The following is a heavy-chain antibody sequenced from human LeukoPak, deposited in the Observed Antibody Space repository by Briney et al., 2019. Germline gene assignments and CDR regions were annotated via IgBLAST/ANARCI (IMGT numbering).Heavy chain of an antibody. J-gene: IGHJ2*01. D-gene: IGHD6-13*01. CDR2: IYYSGST. CDR3: ARVYYSNSYDYWYFDL. Sequence: SETLSLTCAAYGGSFSGYYWSWIRQPPGKGLEWIAYIYYSGSTNYNPSLKSRVTISVDTSKNHFSLTLSSVTAADTAVYYCARVYYSNSYDYWYFDLWGRGTLVTVSS. V-gene: IGHV4-59*01. CDR1: GGSFSGYY.